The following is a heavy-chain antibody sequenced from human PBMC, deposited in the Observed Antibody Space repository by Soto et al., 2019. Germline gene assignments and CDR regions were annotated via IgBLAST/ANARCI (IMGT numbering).Heavy chain of an antibody. D-gene: IGHD3-3*01. CDR3: ARADSTYYDFWSGYYDY. CDR1: GFTFSSYS. V-gene: IGHV3-21*01. CDR2: ISSSSSYI. Sequence: PVGSLRLSGAASGFTFSSYSMNWVRQAPGKGLEWVSSISSSSSYIYYADSVKGRFTISRDNAKNSLYLQMNSLRAEDTAVYYCARADSTYYDFWSGYYDYWGQGTLVTVSS. J-gene: IGHJ4*02.